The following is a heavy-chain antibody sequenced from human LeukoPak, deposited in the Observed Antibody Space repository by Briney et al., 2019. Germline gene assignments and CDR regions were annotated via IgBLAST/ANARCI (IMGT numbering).Heavy chain of an antibody. CDR2: IIPIFGTA. V-gene: IGHV1-69*06. D-gene: IGHD3-16*02. CDR3: ARGGLLRLGELSLWRGRLDY. Sequence: GASVKVSCKASGGTFSSYAISWVRQAPGQGLEWMGGIIPIFGTANYAQKFQGRVTITADKSTSTAYMELSSLRSEDTAVYYCARGGLLRLGELSLWRGRLDYWGQGTLVTVSS. J-gene: IGHJ4*02. CDR1: GGTFSSYA.